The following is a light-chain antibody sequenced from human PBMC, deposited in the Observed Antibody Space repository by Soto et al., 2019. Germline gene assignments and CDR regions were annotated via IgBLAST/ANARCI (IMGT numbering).Light chain of an antibody. CDR1: SSNIGRNN. CDR2: RYD. CDR3: AACDDRVSGRGV. V-gene: IGLV1-47*01. J-gene: IGLJ3*02. Sequence: QSVLTQPPSASGTPGQRVTVSCSGNSSNIGRNNVYWYQQLPGTAPKLLIFRYDQRPSGVPDRFAGSKSGTSASLAISGLRSDDEAGYYCAACDDRVSGRGVFGGGTQLTVL.